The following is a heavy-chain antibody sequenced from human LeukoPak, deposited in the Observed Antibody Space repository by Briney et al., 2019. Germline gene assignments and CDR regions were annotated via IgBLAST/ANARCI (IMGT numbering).Heavy chain of an antibody. D-gene: IGHD5-18*01. J-gene: IGHJ4*02. Sequence: GGSLRLSCAASGFIFNSHSMNWVRQAPGKGLEWVSSISFSGNYIYYADSVRGRITLSRDNAKNSLFLQMNSLRAEDTAVYYCARRASTERGHSYGLDYWGQGTLVTVSS. CDR2: ISFSGNYI. CDR1: GFIFNSHS. V-gene: IGHV3-21*01. CDR3: ARRASTERGHSYGLDY.